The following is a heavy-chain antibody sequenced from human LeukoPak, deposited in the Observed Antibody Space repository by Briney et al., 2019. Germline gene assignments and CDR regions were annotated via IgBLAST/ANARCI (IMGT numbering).Heavy chain of an antibody. J-gene: IGHJ4*02. D-gene: IGHD1-26*01. CDR2: IYYSGST. V-gene: IGHV4-59*01. CDR1: GGSISSYY. Sequence: PSETLCLTCTVSGGSISSYYWSWIRQPPGKGLEWIGYIYYSGSTNYNPSLKSRVTISVDTSKNQFSLKLSSVTAADTAVYYCARLDSGSSLGHWGQGTLFTVSS. CDR3: ARLDSGSSLGH.